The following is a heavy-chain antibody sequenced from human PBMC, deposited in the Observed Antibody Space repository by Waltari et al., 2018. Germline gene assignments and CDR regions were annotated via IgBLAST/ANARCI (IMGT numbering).Heavy chain of an antibody. J-gene: IGHJ4*02. CDR3: VKYSGFDYFFDY. V-gene: IGHV3-30*18. Sequence: QFQLVESGGGVVQPGRSLRLPCAASGFIFGNCNMHWVRQTPGQGLQWVAAISHDGSNKDYADSVKSRFTVSRDNSNNTLYLQINSLRADDTGIYFCVKYSGFDYFFDYWGQGTLVTVSS. CDR1: GFIFGNCN. CDR2: ISHDGSNK. D-gene: IGHD5-12*01.